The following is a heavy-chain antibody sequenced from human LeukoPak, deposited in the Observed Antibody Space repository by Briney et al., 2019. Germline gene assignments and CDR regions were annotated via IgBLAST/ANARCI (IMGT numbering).Heavy chain of an antibody. Sequence: SQTLSLTCSVSGGSISSPDYYWSWFRQPAGKGLEWIGHISSSGSTNYNPSLKSRVTISVDTSKNQFSLKLSSVTAADTAVYYCARGGYCGGDCYFYYWGQGTLVTVSS. CDR1: GGSISSPDYY. CDR3: ARGGYCGGDCYFYY. D-gene: IGHD2-21*02. V-gene: IGHV4-61*09. J-gene: IGHJ4*02. CDR2: ISSSGST.